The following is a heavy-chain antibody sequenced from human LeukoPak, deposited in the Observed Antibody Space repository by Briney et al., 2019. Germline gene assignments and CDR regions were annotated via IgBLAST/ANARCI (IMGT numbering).Heavy chain of an antibody. Sequence: ASVKVSCKASGYTFTSYAMNWVRQAPGQGLEWMGWINTNTGNPTYAQGFTGRFVFSLDNSVTTAYLQISSLKAEDTAVYYCAISGEWIRPYAFDIWGQGTMVTVSS. CDR3: AISGEWIRPYAFDI. CDR1: GYTFTSYA. D-gene: IGHD5-18*01. CDR2: INTNTGNP. V-gene: IGHV7-4-1*02. J-gene: IGHJ3*02.